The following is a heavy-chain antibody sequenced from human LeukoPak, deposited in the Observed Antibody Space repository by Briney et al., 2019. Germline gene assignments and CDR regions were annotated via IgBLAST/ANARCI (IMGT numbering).Heavy chain of an antibody. CDR3: ARGIVAARFDP. Sequence: PSETLSLTCTVSGGSVSSGSYYWSWIRQPPGKGLEWIGYIYYSGSTNYNPSLKSRVTISVDTSKNQFSLKLSSVTAADTAVYYCARGIVAARFDPWGQGTLVTVSS. D-gene: IGHD6-13*01. V-gene: IGHV4-61*01. J-gene: IGHJ5*02. CDR1: GGSVSSGSYY. CDR2: IYYSGST.